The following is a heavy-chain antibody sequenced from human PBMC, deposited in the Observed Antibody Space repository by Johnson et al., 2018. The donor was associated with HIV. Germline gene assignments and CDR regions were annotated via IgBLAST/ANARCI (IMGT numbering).Heavy chain of an antibody. J-gene: IGHJ3*02. Sequence: MQLVESGGGVVQPGRSLRLSCAASGFTFSSYAMHWVRQAPGKGLEWVAVISYDGSNKYYADSVKGRFTISRDNSKNTLYLQMNSLRAEDTAVYYCASPRAVAGGGAFDIWGQGTMVTVSS. CDR2: ISYDGSNK. V-gene: IGHV3-30*04. CDR3: ASPRAVAGGGAFDI. D-gene: IGHD6-19*01. CDR1: GFTFSSYA.